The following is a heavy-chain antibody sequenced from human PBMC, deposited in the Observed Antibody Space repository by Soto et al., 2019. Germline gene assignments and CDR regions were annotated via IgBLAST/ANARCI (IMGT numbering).Heavy chain of an antibody. J-gene: IGHJ6*02. CDR3: ARINGHYDFWSGYYSPKLIPYGMDV. D-gene: IGHD3-3*01. CDR1: GFTFSSYW. Sequence: GGSLRLSCAASGFTFSSYWMSWVRQAPGKGLEWVANIRQDGSEKNYVDSVKGRFTISRDNAKNSLYLQMNSLRAEDTAVYYCARINGHYDFWSGYYSPKLIPYGMDVWGQGTTVTVSS. V-gene: IGHV3-7*01. CDR2: IRQDGSEK.